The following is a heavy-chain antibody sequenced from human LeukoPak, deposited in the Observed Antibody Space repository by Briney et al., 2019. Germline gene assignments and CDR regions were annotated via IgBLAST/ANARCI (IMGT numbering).Heavy chain of an antibody. CDR2: IYYSEST. CDR1: GGSISSYY. D-gene: IGHD6-19*01. Sequence: SETLSLTCTVSGGSISSYYWSWIRQPPGKGLEWIGYIYYSESTNYNPSLKSRVTISVDTSKNQFSLKLSSVTAADTAVYYCARRGSSGWPYYYYGMDVWGQGTTVTVSS. V-gene: IGHV4-59*01. J-gene: IGHJ6*02. CDR3: ARRGSSGWPYYYYGMDV.